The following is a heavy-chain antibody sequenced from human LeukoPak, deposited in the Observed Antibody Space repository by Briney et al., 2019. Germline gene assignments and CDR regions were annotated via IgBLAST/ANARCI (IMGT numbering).Heavy chain of an antibody. V-gene: IGHV4-59*12. CDR2: IYHSGST. D-gene: IGHD5-18*01. CDR3: ARDYQGGYGDKTVDY. CDR1: GGSISTYY. J-gene: IGHJ4*02. Sequence: PSETLSLTCTVSGGSISTYYWSWIRQPPGKGLEWIGYIYHSGSTKYNPSLKSRVTISVDTSKNQFSLKLSSVTAADTAVYYCARDYQGGYGDKTVDYWGQGTLVTVSS.